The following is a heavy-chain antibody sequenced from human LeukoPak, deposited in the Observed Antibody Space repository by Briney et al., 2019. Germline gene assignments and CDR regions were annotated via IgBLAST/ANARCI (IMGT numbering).Heavy chain of an antibody. D-gene: IGHD2-15*01. Sequence: GGSLRLSCAASGFTFSSYAMSWVRQAPGKGLEWVSAISGSDGSTYYADSVKGRFTISRENSKNTLYLQMNSLRAEDTAVYYCANTRKVVVAAPDVWGQGTTVTVSS. CDR1: GFTFSSYA. CDR2: ISGSDGST. J-gene: IGHJ6*02. V-gene: IGHV3-23*01. CDR3: ANTRKVVVAAPDV.